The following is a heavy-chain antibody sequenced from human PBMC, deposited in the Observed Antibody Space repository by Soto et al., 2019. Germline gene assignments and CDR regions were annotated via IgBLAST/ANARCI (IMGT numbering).Heavy chain of an antibody. D-gene: IGHD3-3*01. CDR1: GGSVNGYY. CDR2: INHTGGT. J-gene: IGHJ5*02. Sequence: SETLSLTCAVYGGSVNGYYWNWIRQPPGKGLEWIGEINHTGGTHYNPSLKSRVTMSVDTSKNQFSLRLSSVTAADTALYYCATRITVFGLLIPPFDPWGQGTQVTVSS. V-gene: IGHV4-34*01. CDR3: ATRITVFGLLIPPFDP.